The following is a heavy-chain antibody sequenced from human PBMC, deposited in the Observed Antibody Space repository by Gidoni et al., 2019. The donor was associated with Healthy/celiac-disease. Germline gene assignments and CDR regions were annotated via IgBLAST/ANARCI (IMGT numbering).Heavy chain of an antibody. CDR1: GLTFSDYY. CDR2: ISSSSSYT. J-gene: IGHJ3*02. Sequence: QVQLVESGGGLVKPGGSLSLSCAASGLTFSDYYLSWIRQAPGKGLEWVSYISSSSSYTNYADSVKGRFTISRDNAKNSLYLQMNSLRAEDTAVYYCARAKTTVTTYRDAGNDAFDIWGQGTMVTVSS. D-gene: IGHD4-17*01. V-gene: IGHV3-11*05. CDR3: ARAKTTVTTYRDAGNDAFDI.